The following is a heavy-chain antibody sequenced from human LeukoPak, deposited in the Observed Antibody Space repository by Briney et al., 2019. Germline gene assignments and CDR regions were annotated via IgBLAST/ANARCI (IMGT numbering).Heavy chain of an antibody. Sequence: GGSLRLSCAASGFTFSSYAMSWVRQAPGKGLEWVSTISDSGLSTYYADSVKGRFTISRDNSKNTLYLQMNSLRAEDTAVYYCAKGYTSYAPYNPFDYWGQGTLVTVSS. CDR1: GFTFSSYA. D-gene: IGHD2-2*01. CDR3: AKGYTSYAPYNPFDY. J-gene: IGHJ4*02. V-gene: IGHV3-23*01. CDR2: ISDSGLST.